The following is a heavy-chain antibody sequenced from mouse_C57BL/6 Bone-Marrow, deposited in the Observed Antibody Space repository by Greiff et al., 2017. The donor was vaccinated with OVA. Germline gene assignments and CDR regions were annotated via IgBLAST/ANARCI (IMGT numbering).Heavy chain of an antibody. J-gene: IGHJ2*01. D-gene: IGHD4-1*01. CDR2: INPGSGGT. Sequence: QVQLQQSGAELVRPGTSVKVSCKASGYAITNYLLEWVKQRPGQGLEWIGVINPGSGGTNYNEKFKGKATLTADKSSSTAYMQLSSLTSEDSAVYFCARSWDYIDYWGQGTTLTVSS. V-gene: IGHV1-54*01. CDR3: ARSWDYIDY. CDR1: GYAITNYL.